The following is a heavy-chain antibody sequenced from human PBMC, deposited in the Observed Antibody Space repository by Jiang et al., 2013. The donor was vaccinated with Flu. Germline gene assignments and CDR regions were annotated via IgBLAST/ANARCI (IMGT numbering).Heavy chain of an antibody. CDR3: ARDSGSYSFQH. CDR1: GFTVSSNY. Sequence: QLLESGGGLIQPGGSLRLSCAASGFTVSSNYMSWVRQAPGKGLEWVSVIYSGGGTNYVDSVKGRFTISRDNAKNTVYLQMNSLRVEDTAVYYCARDSGSYSFQHWGQGTLVTVSS. D-gene: IGHD1-26*01. V-gene: IGHV3-53*01. J-gene: IGHJ1*01. CDR2: IYSGGGT.